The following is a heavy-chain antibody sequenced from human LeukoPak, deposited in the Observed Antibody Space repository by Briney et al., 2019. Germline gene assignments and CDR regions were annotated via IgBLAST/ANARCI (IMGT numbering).Heavy chain of an antibody. D-gene: IGHD3-22*01. Sequence: SVKVSCKASGYTFTTYAITWVRQAPGQGLEWMGGIIPIFGTANYAQKFQGRVTITADESTSTAYMELSSLRSEDTAVYYCARVSPSEGYSSGYLPYFDYWGQGTLVTVSS. CDR3: ARVSPSEGYSSGYLPYFDY. J-gene: IGHJ4*02. CDR2: IIPIFGTA. V-gene: IGHV1-69*13. CDR1: GYTFTTYA.